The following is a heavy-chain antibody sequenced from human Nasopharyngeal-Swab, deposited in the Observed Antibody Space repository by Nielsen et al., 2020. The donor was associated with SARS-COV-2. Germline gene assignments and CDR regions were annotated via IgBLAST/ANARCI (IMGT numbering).Heavy chain of an antibody. Sequence: WIRQPPGKGLEWIGSIYYSGSTYYNPSLKSRVTISVDTSKNQFSLKLSSVTAADTAVYYCAGDLEGRGWVRRWGQGTLVTVSS. CDR2: IYYSGST. V-gene: IGHV4-39*07. CDR3: AGDLEGRGWVRR. D-gene: IGHD6-19*01. J-gene: IGHJ4*02.